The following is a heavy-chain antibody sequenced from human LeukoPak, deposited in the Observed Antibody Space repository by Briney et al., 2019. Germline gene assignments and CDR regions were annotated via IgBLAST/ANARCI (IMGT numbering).Heavy chain of an antibody. V-gene: IGHV3-73*01. Sequence: GGSLKLSCAASGFTFSGSAMHWVRQASGKWLEWIGRIGTKANTYATTYTASMKGRFTISRDDSENTAYLQVNSLKTDDTAVYYCARQMDTIDYWGQGTLVTVSS. J-gene: IGHJ4*02. CDR3: ARQMDTIDY. D-gene: IGHD5-24*01. CDR1: GFTFSGSA. CDR2: IGTKANTYAT.